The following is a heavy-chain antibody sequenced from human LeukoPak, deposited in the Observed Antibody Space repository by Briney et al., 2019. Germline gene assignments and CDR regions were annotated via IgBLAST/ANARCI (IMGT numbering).Heavy chain of an antibody. CDR1: GFTVSSNY. Sequence: GGSLRLSCAASGFTVSSNYMSWVRQAPGKGLEWVSVIYSGGSTYYADSVKGRFTISRDNSKNTLYLQMNNLRAEDTAVYYCAGNTYFDILTGYSVAYYFDYWGQGTLVTVSS. CDR3: AGNTYFDILTGYSVAYYFDY. D-gene: IGHD3-9*01. CDR2: IYSGGST. V-gene: IGHV3-66*01. J-gene: IGHJ4*02.